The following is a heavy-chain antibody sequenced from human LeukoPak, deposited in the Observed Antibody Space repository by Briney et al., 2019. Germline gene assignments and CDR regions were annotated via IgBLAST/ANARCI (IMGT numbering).Heavy chain of an antibody. Sequence: SEALSLTCTVSGGSISTYYWSWIRQPPGKGLEWVGYIHYSGSTNYNPFLKSRVTISVDTSKNQFSLKLTSVTAADTAVYYCARISRVTTVVTPEFDYWGQGTLVTVSS. D-gene: IGHD4-23*01. J-gene: IGHJ4*02. CDR2: IHYSGST. CDR1: GGSISTYY. V-gene: IGHV4-59*08. CDR3: ARISRVTTVVTPEFDY.